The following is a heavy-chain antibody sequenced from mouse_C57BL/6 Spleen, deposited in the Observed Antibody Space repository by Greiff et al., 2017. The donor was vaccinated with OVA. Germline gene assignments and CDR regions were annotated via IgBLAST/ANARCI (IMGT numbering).Heavy chain of an antibody. CDR2: IDPENGDT. V-gene: IGHV14-4*01. CDR3: TIRGPFDY. CDR1: GFNIKDDY. Sequence: VQLQQSGAELVRPGASVKLSCTASGFNIKDDYMHWVKQRPEQGLEWIGWIDPENGDTEYASKFQGKATITADTSSNTAYLQLRSLTSEDTAVYHWTIRGPFDYWGQGTTLTVSS. J-gene: IGHJ2*01.